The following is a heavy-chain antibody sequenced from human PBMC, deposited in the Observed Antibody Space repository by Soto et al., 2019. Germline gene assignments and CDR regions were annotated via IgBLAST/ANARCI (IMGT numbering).Heavy chain of an antibody. Sequence: EVQLLESGGGWVQPGGSLRLSCAASGFTFSSYAMSWVRQAPGRGLEWVSAITGSGGSTYYADSVKGRCTISRDNSKNTLYLHMNSLRGDDTAVYYCAKPGKDGYNDAFDIWGQGTMVTVSS. CDR1: GFTFSSYA. J-gene: IGHJ3*02. V-gene: IGHV3-23*01. D-gene: IGHD5-12*01. CDR3: AKPGKDGYNDAFDI. CDR2: ITGSGGST.